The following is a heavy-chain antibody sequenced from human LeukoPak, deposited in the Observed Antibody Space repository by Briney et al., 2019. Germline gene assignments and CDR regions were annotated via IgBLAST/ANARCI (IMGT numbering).Heavy chain of an antibody. Sequence: PGGSLRLSCAASGFMFNSCGMNWVRQAPGRRLEWVSYISPSSDSIYYADSLKGRFTISRDNAEHSLYLQMNSLRDEDTAVYYCARAMRCGYDYWVQGTLVTVSS. J-gene: IGHJ4*02. CDR3: ARAMRCGYDY. V-gene: IGHV3-48*02. CDR2: ISPSSDSI. D-gene: IGHD5-12*01. CDR1: GFMFNSCG.